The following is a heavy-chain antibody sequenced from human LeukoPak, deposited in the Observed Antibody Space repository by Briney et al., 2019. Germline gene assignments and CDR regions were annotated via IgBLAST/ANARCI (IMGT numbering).Heavy chain of an antibody. CDR2: ISAYNGNT. V-gene: IGHV1-18*01. Sequence: ASVKVSCKASGYTFTSYGISWVRQAPGQRLEWMGWISAYNGNTNYAQKLQGRVTMTTDTSTSTAYMELRSLRSDDTAVYYCASNRYGSGGPYYYYMEVWGKGTTVTVSS. J-gene: IGHJ6*03. CDR3: ASNRYGSGGPYYYYMEV. D-gene: IGHD3-10*01. CDR1: GYTFTSYG.